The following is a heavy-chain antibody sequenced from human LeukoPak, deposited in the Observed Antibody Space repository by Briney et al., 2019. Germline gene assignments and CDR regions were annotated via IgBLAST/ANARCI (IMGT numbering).Heavy chain of an antibody. V-gene: IGHV3-53*01. J-gene: IGHJ4*02. CDR3: AREGMGDRDGYNTNFDY. Sequence: GGSLRLSCAASGFTVSSNYMSWVRQAPGKGLEWVSVIYSGGSTYYADSVKGRFTISRDNSKNTLYLQMNSLRAEDTAVYYCAREGMGDRDGYNTNFDYWGQGTLVTVSS. CDR2: IYSGGST. D-gene: IGHD5-24*01. CDR1: GFTVSSNY.